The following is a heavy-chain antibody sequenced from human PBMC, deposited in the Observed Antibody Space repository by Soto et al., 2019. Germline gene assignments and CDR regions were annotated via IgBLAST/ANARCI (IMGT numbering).Heavy chain of an antibody. D-gene: IGHD6-13*01. CDR2: ISSSSSYT. CDR1: GFTFSDYY. CDR3: AKHAAAAAPDY. Sequence: GGSLRLSCAASGFTFSDYYMSWIRQAPGKGLEWVSYISSSSSYTNYADSVKGRFTISRDNSKNTLYLQMNSLRAEDTAVYYCAKHAAAAAPDYWGQGTQVTVS. V-gene: IGHV3-11*03. J-gene: IGHJ4*02.